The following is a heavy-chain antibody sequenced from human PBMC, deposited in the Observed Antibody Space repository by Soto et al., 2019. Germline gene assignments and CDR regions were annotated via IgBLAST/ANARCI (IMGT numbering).Heavy chain of an antibody. V-gene: IGHV1-69*06. CDR1: GGTFSSYA. CDR2: IIPIFGTA. J-gene: IGHJ6*02. Sequence: SVKVSCKASGGTFSSYAISWVRQAPGQGLEWMGGIIPIFGTANYAQKFQGRVTITADKSTSTAYMELSSLRSEDTAVYYCARFTDSGSYYDYYYGMDVWGQGTTVTV. CDR3: ARFTDSGSYYDYYYGMDV. D-gene: IGHD1-26*01.